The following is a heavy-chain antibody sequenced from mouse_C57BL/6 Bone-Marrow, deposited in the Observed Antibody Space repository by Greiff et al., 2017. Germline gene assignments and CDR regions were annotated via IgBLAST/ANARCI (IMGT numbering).Heavy chain of an antibody. CDR3: ARYYGSRVEFDY. CDR1: GYTFTSYW. D-gene: IGHD1-1*01. V-gene: IGHV1-50*01. CDR2: IDPSDSYT. J-gene: IGHJ2*01. Sequence: VQLQQPGAELVKPGASVKLSCKASGYTFTSYWMQWVKQRPGQGLEWIGEIDPSDSYTNYNQKFKGKATLTVDTSYSTAYMQLSSLTSEDSAVYYCARYYGSRVEFDYWGQGTTLTVSS.